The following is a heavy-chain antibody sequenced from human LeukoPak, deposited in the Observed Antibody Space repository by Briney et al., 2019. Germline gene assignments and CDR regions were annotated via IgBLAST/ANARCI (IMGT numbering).Heavy chain of an antibody. CDR2: ISTSGST. J-gene: IGHJ4*02. V-gene: IGHV4-4*07. Sequence: KASETLSLTCTVSGGSISSYYWSWIRQPAGKGLEWIGRISTSGSTNYNPSLKSRVTMSVDMSKNQFSLKLSSVTAADTAVYYCASYNYYHSSVYYYFDYWGQGTLVTVSS. CDR3: ASYNYYHSSVYYYFDY. D-gene: IGHD3-22*01. CDR1: GGSISSYY.